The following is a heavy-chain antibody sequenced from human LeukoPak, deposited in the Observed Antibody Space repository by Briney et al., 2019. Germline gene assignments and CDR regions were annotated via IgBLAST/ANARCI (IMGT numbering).Heavy chain of an antibody. CDR1: GASISSTSHY. D-gene: IGHD3-22*01. J-gene: IGHJ4*02. V-gene: IGHV4-39*07. CDR3: AREGGDSSGYYHDY. Sequence: PSETLSLTCTVSGASISSTSHYWGWIRQPPGKGLEWIGSIYYSGTTYYNPSLKSRVTISVDTSKSQFSLKLSSVTAADTAVYHCAREGGDSSGYYHDYWGQGTLVTVSS. CDR2: IYYSGTT.